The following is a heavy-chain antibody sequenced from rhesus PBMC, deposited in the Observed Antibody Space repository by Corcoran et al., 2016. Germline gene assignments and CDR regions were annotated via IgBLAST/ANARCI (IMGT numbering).Heavy chain of an antibody. Sequence: EVQLVESGGGLAKPGGSLRLSCAASGFTFSDYYMAWVRQAPGKGLEWVSLSCKGGGSTWYPDSVKGRFTVSRENAKNTLFLQMDGLRSEDTAVYYCARADYGIDYWGQGVLVTVSS. CDR1: GFTFSDYY. CDR3: ARADYGIDY. J-gene: IGHJ4*01. CDR2: SCKGGGST. D-gene: IGHD4-29*01. V-gene: IGHV3-178*01.